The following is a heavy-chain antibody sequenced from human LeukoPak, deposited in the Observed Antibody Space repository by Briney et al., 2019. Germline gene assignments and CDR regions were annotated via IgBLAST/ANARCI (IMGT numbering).Heavy chain of an antibody. Sequence: GGSLRLSCAASGVTFIDYAMSWVRQAPGKGLEWVSSISDNGVGTFYADSVKGRFIISRDNSKSTLSLQVNSLRAEDTAVYYCAKVSYYFGSGDDAFDIWGQGTMVTVSS. CDR3: AKVSYYFGSGDDAFDI. CDR1: GVTFIDYA. V-gene: IGHV3-23*01. CDR2: ISDNGVGT. D-gene: IGHD3-10*01. J-gene: IGHJ3*02.